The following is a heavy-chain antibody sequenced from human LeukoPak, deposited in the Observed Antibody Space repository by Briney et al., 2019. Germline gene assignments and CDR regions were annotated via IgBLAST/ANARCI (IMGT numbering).Heavy chain of an antibody. V-gene: IGHV3-23*01. CDR2: ISGSGGST. Sequence: PGGSLRLSCAASGFTFSSYWMSWVCQAPGKGLERVSEISGSGGSTYYADSVKGRFTISRDNSKNTLYLQMNSLRAEDTAVYYCARFYPYYYDSSGYPDYWGQGTLVTVSS. CDR1: GFTFSSYW. J-gene: IGHJ4*02. CDR3: ARFYPYYYDSSGYPDY. D-gene: IGHD3-22*01.